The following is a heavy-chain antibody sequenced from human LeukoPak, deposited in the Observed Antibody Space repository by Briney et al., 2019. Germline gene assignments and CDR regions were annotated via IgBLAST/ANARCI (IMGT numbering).Heavy chain of an antibody. CDR3: AKKLNSGYYPLDY. J-gene: IGHJ4*02. V-gene: IGHV3-23*01. CDR2: IGSGGAFR. D-gene: IGHD3-22*01. CDR1: GFTFGTYA. Sequence: GSLRLSCAASGFTFGTYAMSWVRQVPGKGLEWVSTIGSGGAFRDYADSVKGRFTISRDNSKNTLFLQMNSLRGEDTAVYYCAKKLNSGYYPLDYWGQGTLVTVSS.